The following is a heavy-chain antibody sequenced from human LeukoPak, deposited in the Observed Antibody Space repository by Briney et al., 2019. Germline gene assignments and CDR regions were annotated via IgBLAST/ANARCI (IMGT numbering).Heavy chain of an antibody. Sequence: GGSLRLSCAASGFTFSSYGMHWVRQAPGKGLEWVAFISYDGSNKNYADSVKGRFTISRDNAKNTLYLQMNSLRAEDTAVYYCAKVFYGDYDAFDIWGQGTMVTVSS. D-gene: IGHD4-17*01. CDR3: AKVFYGDYDAFDI. V-gene: IGHV3-30*18. CDR2: ISYDGSNK. J-gene: IGHJ3*02. CDR1: GFTFSSYG.